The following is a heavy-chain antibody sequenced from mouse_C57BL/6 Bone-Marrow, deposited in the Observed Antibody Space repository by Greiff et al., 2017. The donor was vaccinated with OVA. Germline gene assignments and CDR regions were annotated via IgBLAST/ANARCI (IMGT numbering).Heavy chain of an antibody. CDR2: IYPSDSET. CDR1: GYTFTSYW. D-gene: IGHD2-4*01. CDR3: ARSEYDYDWFAY. Sequence: QVQLQQPGAELVRPGSSVKLSCKASGYTFTSYWMDWVKQRPGQGLEWIGNIYPSDSETHYNQKFKDKATLTVDKSSSTAYMQLCSLTSEDSAVYYGARSEYDYDWFAYWGQGTLVTVSA. J-gene: IGHJ3*01. V-gene: IGHV1-61*01.